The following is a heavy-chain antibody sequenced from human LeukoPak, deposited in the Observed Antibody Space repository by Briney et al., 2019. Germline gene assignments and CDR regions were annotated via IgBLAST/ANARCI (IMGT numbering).Heavy chain of an antibody. CDR3: ARSLGITGTTGGYFDY. Sequence: GVSLRLSCAASGFTFSSYVMHWVRQAPGKGLEYVSAIYSNGGSTYYANSVKGRFTISRDNSKNTLYLQMGSLRAEDMAVYYCARSLGITGTTGGYFDYWGQGTLVTVSS. V-gene: IGHV3-64*01. CDR2: IYSNGGST. CDR1: GFTFSSYV. J-gene: IGHJ4*02. D-gene: IGHD1-7*01.